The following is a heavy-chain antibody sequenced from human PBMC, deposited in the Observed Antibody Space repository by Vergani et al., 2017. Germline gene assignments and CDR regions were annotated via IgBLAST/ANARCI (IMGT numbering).Heavy chain of an antibody. Sequence: QVQLQESGPGLVKPSQTLSLTCTVSGGSISSGDYYWSWIPQPPGKGLEWIGYIYYSASTYSNPSLKSRVTISADTSKNQFSLNRSSVTAADTAVYYCACEGRMGSGVDYWGQGTLVTVSS. J-gene: IGHJ4*02. D-gene: IGHD3-10*01. CDR1: GGSISSGDYY. CDR2: IYYSAST. V-gene: IGHV4-30-4*08. CDR3: ACEGRMGSGVDY.